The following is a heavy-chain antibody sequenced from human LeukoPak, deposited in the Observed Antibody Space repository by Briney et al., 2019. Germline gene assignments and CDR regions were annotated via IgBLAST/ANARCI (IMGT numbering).Heavy chain of an antibody. CDR2: INSDGSST. D-gene: IGHD5-18*01. V-gene: IGHV3-74*01. J-gene: IGHJ4*02. CDR3: ARGCSYGGWYFEY. Sequence: GGSLRLSCAASGFTFSSYWVHWVRQVPGKGLVWVSRINSDGSSTSYADSVKGRFTISRDNAKNTLYLQMNSLRAEDTAVYYCARGCSYGGWYFEYWGQGTLVTVSS. CDR1: GFTFSSYW.